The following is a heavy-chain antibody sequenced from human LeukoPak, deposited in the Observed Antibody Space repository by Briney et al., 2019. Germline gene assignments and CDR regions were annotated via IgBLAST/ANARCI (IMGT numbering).Heavy chain of an antibody. J-gene: IGHJ4*02. CDR2: IYYSGST. D-gene: IGHD3-10*01. CDR1: GGSISSSSYY. CDR3: AREEYGSGSYYQGPFDY. Sequence: SETLSLTCTVSGGSISSSSYYWGWIRQPPGKGLEWIGSIYYSGSTYYNPSLKSRVTISVETSKNQFSLKLSSVTAADTAVYYCAREEYGSGSYYQGPFDYWGQGTLVTVSS. V-gene: IGHV4-39*07.